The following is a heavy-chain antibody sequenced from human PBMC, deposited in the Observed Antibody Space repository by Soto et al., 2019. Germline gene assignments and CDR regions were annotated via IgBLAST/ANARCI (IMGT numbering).Heavy chain of an antibody. Sequence: TSETLSLTCTVSGGSISSSSYYWGWIRQPPGKGLEWIGSIYYSGSTYYNPSLKSRVTISVDTSKNQFSLKLSSVTAADTAVYYCARNEHFDYWGQGTLVTVSS. V-gene: IGHV4-39*01. J-gene: IGHJ4*02. D-gene: IGHD1-1*01. CDR1: GGSISSSSYY. CDR2: IYYSGST. CDR3: ARNEHFDY.